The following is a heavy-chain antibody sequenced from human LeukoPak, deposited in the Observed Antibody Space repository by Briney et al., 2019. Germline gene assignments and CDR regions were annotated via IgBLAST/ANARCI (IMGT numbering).Heavy chain of an antibody. J-gene: IGHJ5*02. CDR1: GFTFTRYN. D-gene: IGHD1-1*01. V-gene: IGHV3-30*02. Sequence: GGSLRLSCVVSGFTFTRYNMDWVRQPPGRGLEGVAFIRFDGTIKDYADSVKGRFTISRDNSKSTLYLQMDSLRPEDTATYYCAKDFRYLFDPWGQGTLVTVSS. CDR3: AKDFRYLFDP. CDR2: IRFDGTIK.